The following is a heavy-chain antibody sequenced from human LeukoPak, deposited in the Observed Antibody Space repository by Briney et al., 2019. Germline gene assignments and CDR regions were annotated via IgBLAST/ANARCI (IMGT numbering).Heavy chain of an antibody. CDR2: IRYNGNEN. CDR1: GFSFNTYG. CDR3: AKDDYYDTSGYRD. J-gene: IGHJ4*02. Sequence: GGSLRLSCAASGFSFNTYGMHWVRQAPGKGLQWVAFIRYNGNENYYADSVKGRFTISRDNSKNTLYLQMNSLRAEDTAVYYCAKDDYYDTSGYRDWGQGTLVTVSS. D-gene: IGHD3-22*01. V-gene: IGHV3-30*02.